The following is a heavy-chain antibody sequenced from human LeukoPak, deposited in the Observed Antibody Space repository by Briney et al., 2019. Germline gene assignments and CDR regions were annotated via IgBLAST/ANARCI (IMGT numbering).Heavy chain of an antibody. D-gene: IGHD6-6*01. CDR3: AHIYRGGSSPTY. J-gene: IGHJ4*02. V-gene: IGHV3-30*02. Sequence: PGGSLRLSCAASGFTFSSYGMHWVREAPGKGLEWVAFIRYDGSNKYYADSVKGRFTISRDNSKNTLYLQITSLRAEETAVYYCAHIYRGGSSPTYWGQGTMVTVSS. CDR1: GFTFSSYG. CDR2: IRYDGSNK.